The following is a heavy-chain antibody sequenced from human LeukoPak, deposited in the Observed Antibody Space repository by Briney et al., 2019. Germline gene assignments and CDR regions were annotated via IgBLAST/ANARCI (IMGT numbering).Heavy chain of an antibody. CDR3: ARGGSPVVPAAIRAFDI. D-gene: IGHD2-2*01. J-gene: IGHJ3*02. Sequence: GASVKVSCKASGYTFTSYDINWVRQATGQGLEWMGWMNPNSGNTGYAQKFQARVTITRNTSISTAYMELSSLRSEDTAVYYCARGGSPVVPAAIRAFDIWGQGTMVTVSS. V-gene: IGHV1-8*03. CDR1: GYTFTSYD. CDR2: MNPNSGNT.